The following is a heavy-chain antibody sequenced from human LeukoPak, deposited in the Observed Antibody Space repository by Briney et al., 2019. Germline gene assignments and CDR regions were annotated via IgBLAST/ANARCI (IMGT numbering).Heavy chain of an antibody. CDR3: ARPPPGQVKWLRLNDAFDI. CDR2: INQDGSLK. V-gene: IGHV3-7*03. J-gene: IGHJ3*02. Sequence: PGGSLRLSCAASGFTFSSYWMTWVRQAPGKGLEWVANINQDGSLKYYADSVKGRFTISRDNAKNSLYLQMNSLRAEDTALYNCARPPPGQVKWLRLNDAFDIWGQGTMVTVSS. D-gene: IGHD5-12*01. CDR1: GFTFSSYW.